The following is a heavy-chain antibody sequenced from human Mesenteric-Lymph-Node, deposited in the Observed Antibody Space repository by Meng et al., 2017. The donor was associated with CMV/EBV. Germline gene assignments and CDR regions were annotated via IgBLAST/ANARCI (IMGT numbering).Heavy chain of an antibody. Sequence: GESLKISCAASGFRFSDYYMAWIRQAPRKGLEWVSYISGSGDTIFYTDSSDRSKSYADSVRGRFTISRDNARNSLHLQMNSLRAEDTAVYYCARDASFADYGDLPDYWGQGTLVTVSS. CDR2: ISGSGDTI. V-gene: IGHV3-11*04. J-gene: IGHJ4*02. D-gene: IGHD4-17*01. CDR3: ARDASFADYGDLPDY. CDR1: GFRFSDYY.